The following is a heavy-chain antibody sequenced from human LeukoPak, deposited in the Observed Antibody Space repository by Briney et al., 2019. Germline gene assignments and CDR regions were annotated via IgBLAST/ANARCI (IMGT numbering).Heavy chain of an antibody. CDR3: ARDMLKGAPDYLDR. V-gene: IGHV3-30*04. J-gene: IGHJ4*02. Sequence: GRSLRLSCAASGFTFRSFAFHWVRQAPDKGLEWVAVIAYDGSVAYVADALKGRFTISRDDSKSTLYLQMNSLRPADTAVYYCARDMLKGAPDYLDRWGQGTLVTVSS. CDR2: IAYDGSVA. D-gene: IGHD3-10*02. CDR1: GFTFRSFA.